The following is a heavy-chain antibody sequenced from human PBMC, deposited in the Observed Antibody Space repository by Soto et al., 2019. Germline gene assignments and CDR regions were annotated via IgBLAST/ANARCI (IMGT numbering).Heavy chain of an antibody. V-gene: IGHV3-23*01. CDR3: AKREEGPLYYMDV. Sequence: GGSMRLSCAASGFTFSSYAMSWVRQAPGKGPEWVSTSGRTGGTYYADSVKGRFTISRDNSKNTLYLQVNSLRAEDTAVYYCAKREEGPLYYMDVWGKGTTVTVSS. CDR2: SGRTGGT. J-gene: IGHJ6*03. CDR1: GFTFSSYA.